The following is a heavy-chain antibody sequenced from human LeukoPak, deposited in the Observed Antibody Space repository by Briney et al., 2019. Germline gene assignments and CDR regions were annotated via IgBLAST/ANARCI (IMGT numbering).Heavy chain of an antibody. J-gene: IGHJ5*02. V-gene: IGHV4-59*01. CDR3: ARECSSTSCYTGRGAGNWFDP. CDR1: GGSISSYY. Sequence: SETLSLTCTVSGGSISSYYWSWIRRPPGKGLEWIGYIYYSGSTNYNPSLKSRVTISVDTSKNQFSLKLSSVTAADTAVYYCARECSSTSCYTGRGAGNWFDPWGQGTLVTVSS. D-gene: IGHD2-2*02. CDR2: IYYSGST.